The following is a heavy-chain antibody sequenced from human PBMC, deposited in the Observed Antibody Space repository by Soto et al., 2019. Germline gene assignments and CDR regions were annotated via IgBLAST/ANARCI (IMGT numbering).Heavy chain of an antibody. CDR1: GGSISTSSYY. CDR2: IYYSGST. Sequence: SETLSITCTVSGGSISTSSYYWGWIRQPPGKGLEWIGSIYYSGSTYYNPSLKSRVTISVDTSKNQFSLKLSSVTAADTAVYYCARLGDFWVRPRYVIDVSDQGTTDTVS. D-gene: IGHD3-3*01. CDR3: ARLGDFWVRPRYVIDV. J-gene: IGHJ6*02. V-gene: IGHV4-39*01.